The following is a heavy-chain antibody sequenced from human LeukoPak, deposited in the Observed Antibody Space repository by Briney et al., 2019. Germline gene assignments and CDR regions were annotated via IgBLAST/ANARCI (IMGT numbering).Heavy chain of an antibody. CDR2: IYTSGST. V-gene: IGHV4-4*07. D-gene: IGHD3-10*01. CDR3: AKSNGYGLVDI. CDR1: GGSISSYC. Sequence: PSETLSLTCTVSGGSISSYCWSWIRQPARKGLEWIGRIYTSGSTNYNPSLKSRVTISVDTSRNQFSLKLNSVTAADTAVYYCAKSNGYGLVDIWGQGTMVTVSS. J-gene: IGHJ3*02.